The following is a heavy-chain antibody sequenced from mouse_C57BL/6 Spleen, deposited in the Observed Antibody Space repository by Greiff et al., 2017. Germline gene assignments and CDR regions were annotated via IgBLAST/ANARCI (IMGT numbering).Heavy chain of an antibody. Sequence: EVQLQQSGPELVKPGASVKISCKASGYTFTDYYMNWVKQSHGKSLEWIGDINPNNGGTSYNQKFKGKATLTVDKSSSTAYMERRSLTSEDSAVYYCARCDYDGYYAMDYWGQGTSVTVSS. V-gene: IGHV1-26*01. CDR3: ARCDYDGYYAMDY. CDR1: GYTFTDYY. J-gene: IGHJ4*01. CDR2: INPNNGGT. D-gene: IGHD2-4*01.